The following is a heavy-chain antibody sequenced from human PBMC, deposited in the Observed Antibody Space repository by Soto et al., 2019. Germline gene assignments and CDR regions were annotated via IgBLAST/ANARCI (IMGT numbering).Heavy chain of an antibody. D-gene: IGHD3-9*01. Sequence: GESLKISCKGSGYSFTSYWIGWVRQMPGKGLEWRGIIYPGDSDTRYSRSCQGQVTISADKSISTAYLQWSSLKASDTAMYYCARPSLRYFDWFYFDYWGQGTLVTVSS. J-gene: IGHJ4*02. CDR3: ARPSLRYFDWFYFDY. CDR2: IYPGDSDT. V-gene: IGHV5-51*01. CDR1: GYSFTSYW.